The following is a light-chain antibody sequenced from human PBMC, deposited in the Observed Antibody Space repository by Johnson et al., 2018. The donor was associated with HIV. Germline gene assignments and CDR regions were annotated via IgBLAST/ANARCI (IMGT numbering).Light chain of an antibody. J-gene: IGLJ1*01. CDR1: SSNIGNNY. V-gene: IGLV1-51*02. CDR3: GTWDGSLVAGV. Sequence: QSVLTQPPSVSAAPGQKVTISCSGSSSNIGNNYVSWYQQLPGTAPKILIYENTKRPSGIPDRFSGSKYGTSATLGIPGLRTGDEADYYCGTWDGSLVAGVFVPRTKVTVL. CDR2: ENT.